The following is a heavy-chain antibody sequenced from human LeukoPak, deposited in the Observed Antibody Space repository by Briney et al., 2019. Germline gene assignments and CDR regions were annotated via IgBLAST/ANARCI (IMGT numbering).Heavy chain of an antibody. D-gene: IGHD6-19*01. J-gene: IGHJ4*02. V-gene: IGHV3-30*18. CDR2: ISYDGSNK. CDR3: AKDTSPYSSGWGLDY. Sequence: GGSLRLSCAASGFTFSSYGMHWVRQAPGKGLEWVAVISYDGSNKYYADSVKGRFTISRDNSKNTLYLQMNRLRAEDTAVYYCAKDTSPYSSGWGLDYWGQGTLVTVSS. CDR1: GFTFSSYG.